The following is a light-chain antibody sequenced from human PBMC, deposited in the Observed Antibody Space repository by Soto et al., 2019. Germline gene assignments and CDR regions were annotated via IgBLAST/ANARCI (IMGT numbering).Light chain of an antibody. CDR3: QQYNNWPSIT. J-gene: IGKJ5*01. V-gene: IGKV3-15*01. Sequence: EIVLTQSPGTLSLSPGERATLSCRASQNINNYLGWYQQKPGQAPRLVIYGASTRATGIPARFSGSGSGTEFTLTISSLQSEDFAVYYCQQYNNWPSITFGQGTRLEIK. CDR2: GAS. CDR1: QNINNY.